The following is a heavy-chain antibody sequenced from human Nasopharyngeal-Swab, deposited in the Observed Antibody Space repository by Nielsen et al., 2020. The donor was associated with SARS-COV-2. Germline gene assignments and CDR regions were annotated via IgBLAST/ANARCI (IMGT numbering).Heavy chain of an antibody. J-gene: IGHJ4*02. CDR2: IYPGDSDT. CDR3: ERRVGYCSGGSCYFDY. CDR1: GYSFTSYW. V-gene: IGHV5-51*01. Sequence: GESLKISCKGSGYSFTSYWIGWVRQMPGKGLEWMGIIYPGDSDTRYSPSFQGQVTISADKSISTAYLQWSSLKASDTAMYYCERRVGYCSGGSCYFDYWGQGTLVTVSS. D-gene: IGHD2-15*01.